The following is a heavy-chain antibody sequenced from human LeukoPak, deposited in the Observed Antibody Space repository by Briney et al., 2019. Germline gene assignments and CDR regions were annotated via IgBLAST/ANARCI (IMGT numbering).Heavy chain of an antibody. CDR3: ARIQGIAAEILAPGPMDY. CDR2: IYYSGST. V-gene: IGHV4-31*03. J-gene: IGHJ4*02. CDR1: GGSISSGGYY. D-gene: IGHD6-25*01. Sequence: SETLSLTCTVSGGSISSGGYYWSWIRQHPGTGLEWIGYIYYSGSTYYNPSLKSRVTISVDTSKNQFSLKLSSVTAADTAVYYCARIQGIAAEILAPGPMDYWGQGTLVTVSS.